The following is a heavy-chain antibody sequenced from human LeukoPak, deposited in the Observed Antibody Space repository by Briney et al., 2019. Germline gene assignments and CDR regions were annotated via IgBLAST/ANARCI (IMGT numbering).Heavy chain of an antibody. CDR1: GFTFSSYA. CDR3: ANSLTVHIVGAGSDY. J-gene: IGHJ4*02. D-gene: IGHD1-26*01. CDR2: ISGSGGST. Sequence: PGGSLRLSCAASGFTFSSYAMSWVRQAPGKGLEWVSAISGSGGSTYYADSVKGRFTISRDNSKNTLYLQMNSLRAEDTAVYYCANSLTVHIVGAGSDYWGQGTLVTVSS. V-gene: IGHV3-23*01.